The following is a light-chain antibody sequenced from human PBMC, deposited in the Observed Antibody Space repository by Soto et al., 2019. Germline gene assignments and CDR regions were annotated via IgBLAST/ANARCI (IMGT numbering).Light chain of an antibody. Sequence: DIGVTQSPGPLSLSPGERATVSCRARQSVSSNYLAWYQQKPGQAPRPLIYVASTRATGVPDRFSGSGSGTDFTLTISTLEPEDFAVYDCKQYGSVSWTFGQGTKVEIK. CDR2: VAS. J-gene: IGKJ1*01. V-gene: IGKV3-20*01. CDR3: KQYGSVSWT. CDR1: QSVSSNY.